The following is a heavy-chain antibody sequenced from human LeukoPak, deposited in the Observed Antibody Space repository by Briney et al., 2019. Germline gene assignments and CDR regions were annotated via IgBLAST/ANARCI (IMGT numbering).Heavy chain of an antibody. CDR1: GPSIRIYTH. D-gene: IGHD5-18*01. CDR2: IHHTGKT. Sequence: SETLSLTCTVSGPSIRIYTHWGSIRQPPGKGLEWIGSIHHTGKTYYNPSLESRVTISVDTSKNQFSLKLSSVSAADTAFYFCLNSGSNYEAVSWGQGTLVTVSS. CDR3: LNSGSNYEAVS. J-gene: IGHJ5*02. V-gene: IGHV4-38-2*02.